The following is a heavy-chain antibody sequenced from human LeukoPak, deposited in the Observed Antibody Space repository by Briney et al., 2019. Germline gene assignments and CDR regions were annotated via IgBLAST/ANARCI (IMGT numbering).Heavy chain of an antibody. Sequence: SQTLSLTCVISGDSVSRTNAAWNWIRQSPSRGLEWLGRTYYRTKWYSDSAVSVKSRITINPDTSKNQFSLQLNSVTPEDTAVYYCARDLVSGGWYGIDYWGQGTLVTVSS. CDR2: TYYRTKWYS. D-gene: IGHD6-19*01. CDR1: GDSVSRTNAA. J-gene: IGHJ4*02. CDR3: ARDLVSGGWYGIDY. V-gene: IGHV6-1*01.